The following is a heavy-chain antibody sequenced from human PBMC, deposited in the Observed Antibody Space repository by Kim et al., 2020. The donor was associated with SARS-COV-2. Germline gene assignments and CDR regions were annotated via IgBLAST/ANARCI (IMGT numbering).Heavy chain of an antibody. CDR1: GFLISDNY. Sequence: GGSLRLSCAATGFLISDNYMSWVRQAPGKGLEWVSLIFSGGARYYADFARGRFTISRDDTENKLTLEMNDLRPDDTATYYCVRDSLGGSSVGSYEAFDVWGPGAMVTVS. J-gene: IGHJ3*01. V-gene: IGHV3-66*01. CDR3: VRDSLGGSSVGSYEAFDV. D-gene: IGHD3-16*01. CDR2: IFSGGAR.